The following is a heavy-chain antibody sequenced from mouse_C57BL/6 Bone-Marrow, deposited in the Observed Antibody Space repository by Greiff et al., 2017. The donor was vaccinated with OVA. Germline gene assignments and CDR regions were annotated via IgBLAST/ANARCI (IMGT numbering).Heavy chain of an antibody. Sequence: QVQLQQSGAELVRPGASVKLSCKASGYTFTDYYINWVKQRPGQGLEWIARIYPGSGNTYYNEKFKGKATLTAEKSSSTAYMQLSSLTSEDSAVYFCARSMGDGYYPWAWFAYWGQGTLVTVSA. D-gene: IGHD2-3*01. CDR3: ARSMGDGYYPWAWFAY. CDR1: GYTFTDYY. J-gene: IGHJ3*01. CDR2: IYPGSGNT. V-gene: IGHV1-76*01.